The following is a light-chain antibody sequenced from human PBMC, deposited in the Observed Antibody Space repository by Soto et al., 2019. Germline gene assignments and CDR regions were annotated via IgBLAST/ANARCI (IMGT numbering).Light chain of an antibody. CDR1: QSVSTN. CDR3: QHRYTWPLT. Sequence: EIVMTQSPATLSVSPGERATLSCRASQSVSTNLAWYQQKFGQPPRLLIYGASTRATDIPARFSGSGSGTDFTLTISSLEPEDFAVYYCQHRYTWPLTFGGGTKVEIK. J-gene: IGKJ4*01. CDR2: GAS. V-gene: IGKV3D-15*01.